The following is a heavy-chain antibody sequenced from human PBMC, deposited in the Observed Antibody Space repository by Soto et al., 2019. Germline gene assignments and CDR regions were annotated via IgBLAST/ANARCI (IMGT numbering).Heavy chain of an antibody. CDR3: ARDERYYDFWSGYYILNWFDP. CDR2: ISAYNGNT. Sequence: ASVKVSCKASGYTFTSYGISWVRQAPGQGLEWMGWISAYNGNTNYAQKLQGRVTMTTDTSTSTAYMELRSLRSDDTAVYYCARDERYYDFWSGYYILNWFDPWGQGTMVSVSS. J-gene: IGHJ5*02. V-gene: IGHV1-18*01. CDR1: GYTFTSYG. D-gene: IGHD3-3*01.